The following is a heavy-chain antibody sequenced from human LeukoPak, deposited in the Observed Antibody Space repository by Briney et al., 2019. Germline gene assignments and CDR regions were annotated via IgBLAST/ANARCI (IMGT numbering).Heavy chain of an antibody. CDR1: GGSISSSSYY. D-gene: IGHD4-17*01. Sequence: SETLSLTCTVSGGSISSSSYYWGWIRQPPGKGLEWIGSIYYSGSTYYNPSLKSRVTISVDTSKKQFSLKLSSVTAVDTAVYYCARDEGYGDPFDYWGQGTLVTVSS. CDR3: ARDEGYGDPFDY. V-gene: IGHV4-39*07. CDR2: IYYSGST. J-gene: IGHJ4*02.